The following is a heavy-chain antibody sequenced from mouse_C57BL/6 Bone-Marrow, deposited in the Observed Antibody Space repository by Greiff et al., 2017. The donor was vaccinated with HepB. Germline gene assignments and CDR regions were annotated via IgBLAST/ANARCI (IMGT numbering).Heavy chain of an antibody. V-gene: IGHV14-4*01. Sequence: VQLQQSGAELVRPGASVKLSCTASGFNIKDDYMHWVKQRPEQGLEWIGWIDPENGDTEYASKFQGKATITADTSSNTAYLQLRSLTSEDTAVYYCTKDSNYSYYYAMDYWGQGTSVTVSS. J-gene: IGHJ4*01. CDR2: IDPENGDT. D-gene: IGHD2-5*01. CDR3: TKDSNYSYYYAMDY. CDR1: GFNIKDDY.